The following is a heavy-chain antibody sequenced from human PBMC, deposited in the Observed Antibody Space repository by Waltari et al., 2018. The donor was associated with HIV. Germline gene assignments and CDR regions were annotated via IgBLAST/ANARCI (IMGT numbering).Heavy chain of an antibody. D-gene: IGHD3-10*01. CDR3: ARGRRWLQFHGHYYFDY. CDR2: ISYSGST. V-gene: IGHV4-59*01. Sequence: QVQLQESGSGLVKPSETLSLTCTVSSDAIKNDYLTWIRQPPGKELEWIGYISYSGSTKYGPLKSRVTLSMVSSKNQFSLKLRSVTAADTAVYFCARGRRWLQFHGHYYFDYWGQGTLVTVSS. J-gene: IGHJ4*02. CDR1: SDAIKNDY.